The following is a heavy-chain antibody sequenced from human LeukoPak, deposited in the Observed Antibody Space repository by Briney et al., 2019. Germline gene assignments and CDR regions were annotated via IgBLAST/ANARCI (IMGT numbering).Heavy chain of an antibody. CDR2: IYYSGST. V-gene: IGHV4-59*01. D-gene: IGHD2-21*02. Sequence: GSLRLSCAASGFNFNNAWMNWIRQPPGKGLEWIGYIYYSGSTNYNPSLKSRVTISVDTSKNQFSLKLSSVTAADTAVYYCARALEPGRNCGGDCYSVNAFDIWGQGTMVTVSS. J-gene: IGHJ3*02. CDR1: GFNFNNAW. CDR3: ARALEPGRNCGGDCYSVNAFDI.